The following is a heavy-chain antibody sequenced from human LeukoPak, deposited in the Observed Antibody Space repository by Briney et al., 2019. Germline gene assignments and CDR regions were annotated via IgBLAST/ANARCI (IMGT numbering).Heavy chain of an antibody. V-gene: IGHV4-59*07. CDR3: ARAHSSSWYMDY. D-gene: IGHD6-13*01. CDR1: GDSISRYY. J-gene: IGHJ4*02. Sequence: SDTLSLLCTVSGDSISRYYWRWIRQPPGKGLVWIGYMYYSGSTNYNPSLKSRVTISLDTSNNQFSLKLNSVTAADTAVYYCARAHSSSWYMDYWGQGTLVTVSS. CDR2: MYYSGST.